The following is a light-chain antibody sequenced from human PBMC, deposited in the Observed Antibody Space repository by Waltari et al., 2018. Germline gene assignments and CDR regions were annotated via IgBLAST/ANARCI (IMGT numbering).Light chain of an antibody. J-gene: IGLJ1*01. CDR3: QAWDSSTACV. Sequence: SYELTQPPSMSVSPGQTATITCSGDRLGSKYVCWYGQRPGQSPVLIMFQDKKRPSGIPERFSGSNSGNTATLTISETQPMDEAEYYCQAWDSSTACVFGTGTKLTVL. CDR1: RLGSKY. V-gene: IGLV3-1*01. CDR2: QDK.